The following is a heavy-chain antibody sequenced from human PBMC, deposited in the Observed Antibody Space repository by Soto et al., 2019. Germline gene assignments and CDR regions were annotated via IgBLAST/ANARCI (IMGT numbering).Heavy chain of an antibody. CDR2: IIPIFGTA. J-gene: IGHJ4*02. CDR3: AREGGGLDYYDSSGYSDY. Sequence: QVQLVQSGAEVKKPGSSVKVSCKASGGTFSSYAISWVRQAPGQGLEWMGGIIPIFGTANYAQKFQGRVTITADESTSTAYMELSSLRSEDTAVYYCAREGGGLDYYDSSGYSDYWGQGTLVTVSS. V-gene: IGHV1-69*01. CDR1: GGTFSSYA. D-gene: IGHD3-22*01.